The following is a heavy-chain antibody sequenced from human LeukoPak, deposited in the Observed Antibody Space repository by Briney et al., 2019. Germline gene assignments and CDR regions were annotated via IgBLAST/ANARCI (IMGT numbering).Heavy chain of an antibody. Sequence: SETLSLTCRVSGGSISSGGYYWGWIRQPPGKGLEWIGYIYHSGSTYYNPSLKSRVTISVDRSENQFSLKLSSVTAADTAVYYCARGGYYYMDVWGKGTTVTVSS. J-gene: IGHJ6*03. CDR3: ARGGYYYMDV. CDR2: IYHSGST. CDR1: GGSISSGGYY. V-gene: IGHV4-30-2*01.